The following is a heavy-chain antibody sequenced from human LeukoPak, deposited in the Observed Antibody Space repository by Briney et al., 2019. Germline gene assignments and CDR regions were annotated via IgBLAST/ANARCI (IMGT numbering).Heavy chain of an antibody. V-gene: IGHV4-38-2*02. D-gene: IGHD1-26*01. Sequence: SETLSLTCSVSGYSLSSGYYWGCSRQPPGKGLEWIGSIYHSGSTYYNPSLKSRVTISVDTSKNQFSLKLRFVTAADTALYYCARWDSGESFHDVFDIWGQGTRVTVSS. J-gene: IGHJ3*02. CDR3: ARWDSGESFHDVFDI. CDR1: GYSLSSGYY. CDR2: IYHSGST.